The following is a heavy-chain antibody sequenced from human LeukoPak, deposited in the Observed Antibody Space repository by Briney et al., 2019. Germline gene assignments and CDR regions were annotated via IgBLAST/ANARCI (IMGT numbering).Heavy chain of an antibody. CDR1: GFTFSSYA. CDR2: ISGSGGST. V-gene: IGHV3-23*01. Sequence: PGGSLRLSCAASGFTFSSYAMSWVRQAPGKGLEWVSAISGSGGSTYYADSVKGRFTISRDNSKNTLYLQMNSLRAEDTAVYYCAKVWWFGELVYYYYGMDVWGKGTTVTVSS. CDR3: AKVWWFGELVYYYYGMDV. D-gene: IGHD3-10*01. J-gene: IGHJ6*04.